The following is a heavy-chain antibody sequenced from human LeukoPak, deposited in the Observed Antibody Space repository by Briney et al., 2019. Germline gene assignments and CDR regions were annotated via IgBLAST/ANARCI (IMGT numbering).Heavy chain of an antibody. V-gene: IGHV4-4*07. D-gene: IGHD6-13*01. CDR2: IYTSGST. J-gene: IGHJ4*02. CDR3: ARDLTRVIAAAGTTRVANLDY. CDR1: GGSISSYY. Sequence: SETLSLTCTVSGGSISSYYWSWIRQPAGKGLEWIERIYTSGSTNYNPSLKSRVTMSVDTSKNQFSLKLSSVTAADTAVYYCARDLTRVIAAAGTTRVANLDYWGQGTLVTVSS.